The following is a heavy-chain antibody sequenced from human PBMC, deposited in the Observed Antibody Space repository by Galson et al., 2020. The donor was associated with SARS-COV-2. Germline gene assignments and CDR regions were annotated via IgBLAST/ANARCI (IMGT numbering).Heavy chain of an antibody. CDR3: ATSRATPYYYGSGSLNWFDP. CDR1: GYTLTELS. CDR2: FDPEDGET. J-gene: IGHJ5*02. V-gene: IGHV1-24*01. Sequence: GESLKISCKVSGYTLTELSMHWVRQAPGKGLKWMGGFDPEDGETIYAQKFQGRVTMTEDTSTDTAYMELSSLRSEDTAVYYCATSRATPYYYGSGSLNWFDPWGQGTLVTVSS. D-gene: IGHD3-10*01.